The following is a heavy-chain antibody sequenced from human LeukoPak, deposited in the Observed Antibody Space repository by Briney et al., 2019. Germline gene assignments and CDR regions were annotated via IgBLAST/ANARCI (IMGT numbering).Heavy chain of an antibody. CDR3: ARAVLIAARPYCYDY. CDR2: ISAYNGNT. V-gene: IGHV1-18*01. Sequence: GASVKVSCKASGYTFTSYGISWVRQAPGQGLEWMGWISAYNGNTNYAQKLQGRVTMTTDTSTSTAYMELRSLRSDDTAVYYCARAVLIAARPYCYDYWGQGTLVTVSS. D-gene: IGHD6-6*01. J-gene: IGHJ4*02. CDR1: GYTFTSYG.